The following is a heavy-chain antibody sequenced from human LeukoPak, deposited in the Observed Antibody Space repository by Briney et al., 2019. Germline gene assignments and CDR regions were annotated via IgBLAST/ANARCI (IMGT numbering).Heavy chain of an antibody. CDR3: ERDSQVLLWFGEMKDAFDI. CDR2: ISSSSSYI. J-gene: IGHJ3*02. V-gene: IGHV3-21*01. CDR1: GFTFSSYS. Sequence: GGSLRLSCAASGFTFSSYSMNWVRQAPGKGLEWVSSISSSSSYIYYADSVKGRFTISRDNAKNSLYLQMNTLRAEDTAVYYCERDSQVLLWFGEMKDAFDIWGRGTMVTVS. D-gene: IGHD3-10*01.